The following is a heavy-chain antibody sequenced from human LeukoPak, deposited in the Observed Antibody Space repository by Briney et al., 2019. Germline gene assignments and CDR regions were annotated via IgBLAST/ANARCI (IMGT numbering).Heavy chain of an antibody. CDR1: GFTFINFS. CDR3: ARGDDGRSFDY. CDR2: VWYDGNNK. Sequence: GGSLRLSCAASGFTFINFSMHWVRQAPGKGPEWVAIVWYDGNNKYYADSVKGRFTISRDNSENTLFLQMNSLRFEDSALYYCARGDDGRSFDYWGQGTRVTVSS. D-gene: IGHD1-1*01. J-gene: IGHJ4*02. V-gene: IGHV3-33*01.